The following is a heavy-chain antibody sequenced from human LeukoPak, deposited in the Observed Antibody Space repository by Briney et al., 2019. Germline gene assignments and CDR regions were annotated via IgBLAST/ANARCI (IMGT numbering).Heavy chain of an antibody. CDR1: GGSISSYY. D-gene: IGHD2-2*01. CDR3: ARDRCSSTSCYARWFDP. V-gene: IGHV4-59*01. CDR2: IYYSGST. J-gene: IGHJ5*02. Sequence: SETLSLTCTVSGGSISSYYWSWIRQPPGPGLEWIGYIYYSGSTNYNPPLKSRVTISVDTSKNPCSLKLSSVTAADTAVYYCARDRCSSTSCYARWFDPWGQGTLVTVSS.